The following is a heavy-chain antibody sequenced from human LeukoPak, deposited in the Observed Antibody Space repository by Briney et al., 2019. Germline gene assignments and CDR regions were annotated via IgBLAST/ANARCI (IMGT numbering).Heavy chain of an antibody. D-gene: IGHD5-18*01. J-gene: IGHJ3*02. Sequence: GESLKISCKGSGYSFTSYWIGWVRQMPGKGLEWMGIIYPGDSDTRYSPSFQGQVAIPADKSISTAYLQWSSLKASDTAMYYCARLRGDTAMRNAFDIWGQGTMVTVSS. CDR1: GYSFTSYW. CDR2: IYPGDSDT. V-gene: IGHV5-51*01. CDR3: ARLRGDTAMRNAFDI.